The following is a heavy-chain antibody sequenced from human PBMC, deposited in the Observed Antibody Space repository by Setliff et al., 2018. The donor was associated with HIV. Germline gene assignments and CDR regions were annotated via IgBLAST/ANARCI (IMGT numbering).Heavy chain of an antibody. CDR3: ARHLTTVTTSQLDY. Sequence: SETLSLTCTVSGGSISSSSYYWGWIRQPPGKGLEWIGSIYYSGNTYYNPSLKSRVTISVDTSKNQFSLKLSSVTAADTDVYYCARHLTTVTTSQLDYWGQGTLVTVSS. J-gene: IGHJ4*02. CDR1: GGSISSSSYY. D-gene: IGHD4-17*01. V-gene: IGHV4-39*01. CDR2: IYYSGNT.